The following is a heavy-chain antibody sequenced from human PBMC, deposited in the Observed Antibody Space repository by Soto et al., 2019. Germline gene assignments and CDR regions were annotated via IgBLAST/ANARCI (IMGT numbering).Heavy chain of an antibody. CDR3: ARSQTIVMPGFDY. V-gene: IGHV1-3*04. J-gene: IGHJ4*02. CDR1: GYVFTSFA. D-gene: IGHD1-26*01. Sequence: WASVKVSCKTSGYVFTSFAIHWMRQAPGQGPEWMGWINTGNGDSKYSEKFQGRVTITRDTSATTAYMELSSLRSEDTAVYYCARSQTIVMPGFDYWGQGTLVTVSS. CDR2: INTGNGDS.